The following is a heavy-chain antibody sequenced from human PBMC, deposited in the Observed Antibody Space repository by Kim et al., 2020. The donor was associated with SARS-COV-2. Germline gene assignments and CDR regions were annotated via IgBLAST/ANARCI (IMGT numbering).Heavy chain of an antibody. CDR3: ASMWLGFDY. D-gene: IGHD6-19*01. Sequence: GGSLRLSCAASGFTFSSYAMHWVRQAPGKGLEWVAVISYDGSNKYYADSVKGRFTISRDNSKNTLYLQMNSLRAEDTAVYYCASMWLGFDYWGQGTLVTVSS. J-gene: IGHJ4*02. CDR1: GFTFSSYA. CDR2: ISYDGSNK. V-gene: IGHV3-30*04.